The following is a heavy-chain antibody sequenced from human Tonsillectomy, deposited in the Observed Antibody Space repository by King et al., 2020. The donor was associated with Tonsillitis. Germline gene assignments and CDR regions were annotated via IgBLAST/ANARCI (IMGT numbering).Heavy chain of an antibody. CDR3: ARVGEGGPSSYYGMDV. V-gene: IGHV1-69*12. D-gene: IGHD3-16*01. Sequence: QLVQSGAEVKKPGSSVKGSCKASGDTFSNYAISWVRQAPGQGLEWMGGIIPMFDSTNYAQKLQGRGTITADESRRTAYLELSSLRSEDTGVYYCARVGEGGPSSYYGMDVWGQGTTVTVSS. CDR2: IIPMFDST. CDR1: GDTFSNYA. J-gene: IGHJ6*02.